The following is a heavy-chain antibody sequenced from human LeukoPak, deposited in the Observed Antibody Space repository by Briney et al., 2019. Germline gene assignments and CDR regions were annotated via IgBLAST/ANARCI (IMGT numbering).Heavy chain of an antibody. V-gene: IGHV3-23*01. CDR3: ARMPSTEIYYFYYMDV. J-gene: IGHJ6*03. D-gene: IGHD2-2*01. CDR1: GSPFSSYT. Sequence: GGSLRLSCEGPGSPFSSYTLNWVRKAPGKGLEWVSGISANGVSTYYGDSAKGRFTTSRDNSKNTVFLQLNSLRVEDTAVYYCARMPSTEIYYFYYMDVWGKGTTVIVSS. CDR2: ISANGVST.